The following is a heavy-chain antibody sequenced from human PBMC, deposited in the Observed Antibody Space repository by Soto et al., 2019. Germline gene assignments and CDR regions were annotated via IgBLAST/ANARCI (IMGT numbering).Heavy chain of an antibody. J-gene: IGHJ6*03. Sequence: EVQLVESGGGLVQPGRSLRLSCIASGFNFNDHGMHCVRQAPGKGLECVSGITWHSDGMGYADSVKGRFTISRDNAKNSLYLQMNSLRVEDTALYYCAKEDSGVSGYMDVWGKGTTVTVSS. CDR1: GFNFNDHG. D-gene: IGHD3-10*01. CDR3: AKEDSGVSGYMDV. CDR2: ITWHSDGM. V-gene: IGHV3-9*01.